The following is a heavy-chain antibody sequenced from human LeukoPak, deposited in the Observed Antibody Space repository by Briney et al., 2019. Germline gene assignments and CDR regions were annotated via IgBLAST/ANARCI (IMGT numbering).Heavy chain of an antibody. V-gene: IGHV3-48*03. J-gene: IGHJ4*02. CDR1: GFTFSSYE. CDR3: ARGTYGSGSYYNVPYFDY. CDR2: ISSSGSTI. D-gene: IGHD3-10*01. Sequence: GGSLRLSCAASGFTFSSYEMNWVRQAPGKGLEWVSYISSSGSTIYYADSVKGRFTISRDNSKNTLYLQMNSLRAEDTAVYYCARGTYGSGSYYNVPYFDYWGQGTLVTVSS.